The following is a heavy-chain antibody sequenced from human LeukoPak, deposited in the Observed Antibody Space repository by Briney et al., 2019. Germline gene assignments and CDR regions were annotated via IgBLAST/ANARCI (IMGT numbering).Heavy chain of an antibody. D-gene: IGHD5-12*01. Sequence: SVKVSCKASGGTLSSYAISWVRQAPGQGLEWMGGIIPIFGTANYAQKFQGRVTITTDESTSTAYMELSSLRSEDTAVYYCARVGYSGYDDWGQGTLVTVSS. CDR2: IIPIFGTA. V-gene: IGHV1-69*05. CDR3: ARVGYSGYDD. CDR1: GGTLSSYA. J-gene: IGHJ4*02.